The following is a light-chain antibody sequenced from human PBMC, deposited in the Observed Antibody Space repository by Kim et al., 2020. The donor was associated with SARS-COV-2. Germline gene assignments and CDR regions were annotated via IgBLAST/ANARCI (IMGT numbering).Light chain of an antibody. J-gene: IGKJ1*01. CDR1: QNLDTN. V-gene: IGKV1-39*01. Sequence: AAVGNRVTITCRASQNLDTNLNWYQQKPGEAPKSLIYLASTLQSGVPSRFSGSGSGTDFTLTISGLRPEDFATYYCQQSYEPPRTFGQGTKVDIK. CDR3: QQSYEPPRT. CDR2: LAS.